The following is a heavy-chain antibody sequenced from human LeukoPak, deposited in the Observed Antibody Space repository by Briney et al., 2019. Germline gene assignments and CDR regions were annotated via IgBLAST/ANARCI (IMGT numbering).Heavy chain of an antibody. J-gene: IGHJ6*02. CDR3: AREVIGSGWQWARYYYYGMDV. V-gene: IGHV1-8*01. Sequence: GASVKVSCKASGYTFTSHDINWVRQATGQGLEWMGWMNPNSGNTGYAQKFQGRVTMTRNTSISTAYMELSSLRSEDTAVYYCAREVIGSGWQWARYYYYGMDVWGQGTTVTVSS. CDR1: GYTFTSHD. D-gene: IGHD6-19*01. CDR2: MNPNSGNT.